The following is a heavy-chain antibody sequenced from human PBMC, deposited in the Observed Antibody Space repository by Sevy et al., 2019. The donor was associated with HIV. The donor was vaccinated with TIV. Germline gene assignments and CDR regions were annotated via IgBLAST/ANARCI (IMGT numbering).Heavy chain of an antibody. V-gene: IGHV3-7*01. J-gene: IGHJ4*02. CDR1: GFTFSSYA. Sequence: GRSLRLSCAASGFTFSSYAMSWVRQAPGKGLEWVATMKEDGSERNYVDSVKGRFTISRDNAKNSLNLQMNSLRAEDTAVYYCVREGVGGYSYSLDCWGQGTLVTVSS. CDR2: MKEDGSER. D-gene: IGHD5-18*01. CDR3: VREGVGGYSYSLDC.